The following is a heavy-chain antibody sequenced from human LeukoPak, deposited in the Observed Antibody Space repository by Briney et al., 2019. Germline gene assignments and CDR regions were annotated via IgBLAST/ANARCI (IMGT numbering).Heavy chain of an antibody. Sequence: ASVKVSCKASGYTFTGYYMHWVRQAPGQGLEWMGWINPNSGGTNYAQKFQGRVTMTRDTSISTAYMELSRLRSDDTAVYYCARDLYLRGWYDYWGQGTLVTVSS. V-gene: IGHV1-2*02. J-gene: IGHJ4*02. CDR3: ARDLYLRGWYDY. CDR1: GYTFTGYY. CDR2: INPNSGGT. D-gene: IGHD6-19*01.